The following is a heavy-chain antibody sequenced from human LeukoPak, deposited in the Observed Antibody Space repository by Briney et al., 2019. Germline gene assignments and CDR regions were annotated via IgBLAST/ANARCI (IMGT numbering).Heavy chain of an antibody. V-gene: IGHV5-51*01. Sequence: GESLKISCQASGYSFTSSWIGWARQMPGKGLEWMAIINPGDSDTRYSPSFQGQVTISADKSISTAYLQWSSLKASDTAMYYCARRGGYDPVDYRGQGTLVTVSS. D-gene: IGHD5-12*01. CDR1: GYSFTSSW. CDR3: ARRGGYDPVDY. CDR2: INPGDSDT. J-gene: IGHJ4*02.